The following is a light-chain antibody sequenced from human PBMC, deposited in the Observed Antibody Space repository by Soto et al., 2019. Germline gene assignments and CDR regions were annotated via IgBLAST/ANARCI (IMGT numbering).Light chain of an antibody. V-gene: IGLV2-14*01. CDR3: VSYTDTDTLV. CDR1: NTDVGQDKS. Sequence: QSALAQPASVSGSRGQSIIISCVGRNTDVGQDKSVSWYQQGPGKAPKLLIFEVTNRPSGVSNRFSGSRSGNTASQTISGLQPDDEGDYFCVSYTDTDTLVFGTGTKVTVL. J-gene: IGLJ1*01. CDR2: EVT.